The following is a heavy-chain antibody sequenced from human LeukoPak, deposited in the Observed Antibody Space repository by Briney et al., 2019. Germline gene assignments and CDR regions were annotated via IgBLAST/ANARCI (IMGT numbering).Heavy chain of an antibody. CDR1: GGTFSSYT. CDR3: ARGSIAAPGYFDY. CDR2: IIPILGIA. V-gene: IGHV1-69*02. Sequence: SVKVSCKASGGTFSSYTISWVRQAPGQGLEWMGRIIPILGIANYAQKFQGRVTITADKSTSTAYMELSSLRSEDMAVYYCARGSIAAPGYFDYWGQGTLVTVSS. D-gene: IGHD6-6*01. J-gene: IGHJ4*02.